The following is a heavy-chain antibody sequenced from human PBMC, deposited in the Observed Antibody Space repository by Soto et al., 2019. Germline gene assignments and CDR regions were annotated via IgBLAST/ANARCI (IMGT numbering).Heavy chain of an antibody. Sequence: ASVTVSCMASGYTFISYASIWVRQAPGQGLEWMGWMNPNSGNTGYAQKFQGRVTMTRNTSISTAYMELSSLRSEDTAVYYCASSLAAAFYYYYGMDVWGQGTTVTVSS. D-gene: IGHD6-13*01. CDR1: GYTFISYA. J-gene: IGHJ6*02. V-gene: IGHV1-8*02. CDR3: ASSLAAAFYYYYGMDV. CDR2: MNPNSGNT.